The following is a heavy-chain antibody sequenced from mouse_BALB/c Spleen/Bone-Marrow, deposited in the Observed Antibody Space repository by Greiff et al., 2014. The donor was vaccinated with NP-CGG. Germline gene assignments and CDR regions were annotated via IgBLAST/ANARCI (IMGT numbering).Heavy chain of an antibody. CDR1: GYTFTDYY. Sequence: QVQLQQPGPELVKPGASVKISCKASGYTFTDYYINWVKQKPGQGLEWIGWIYPGSGNTKYNEKFKGKATLTVDTSSSTAYMQXXXXTSEDTAVYFCANLGRYAMDYWGQGTSVTVSS. CDR2: IYPGSGNT. J-gene: IGHJ4*01. D-gene: IGHD3-1*01. V-gene: IGHV1-84*02. CDR3: ANLGRYAMDY.